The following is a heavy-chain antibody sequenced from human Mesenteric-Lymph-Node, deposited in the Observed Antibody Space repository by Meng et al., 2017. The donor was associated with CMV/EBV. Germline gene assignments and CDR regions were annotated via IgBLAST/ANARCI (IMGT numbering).Heavy chain of an antibody. V-gene: IGHV1-2*02. CDR2: INPNSGGT. CDR1: GYTFTGYY. CDR3: ARDFQSSVATIDGSSWYYGMDV. J-gene: IGHJ6*02. Sequence: ASVKVSCKASGYTFTGYYMHWVRQAPGQGLEWMGWINPNSGGTNYAQKFQGRVTMTRDTSISTAYMELSRLRSDDTAVYYCARDFQSSVATIDGSSWYYGMDVWGQGTTVTVSS. D-gene: IGHD5-12*01.